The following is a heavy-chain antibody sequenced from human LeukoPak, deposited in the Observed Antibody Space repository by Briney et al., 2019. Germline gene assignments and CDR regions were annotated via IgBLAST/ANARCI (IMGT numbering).Heavy chain of an antibody. Sequence: ETLSLTFPVSGGSISSYYWSWLRPPAGKGLEWIGRIYTSGSTNYNPSLKSRVTMSVDTSKNQFSLELSTVTAADPAVYYCARGESGDYAGWFDPWGQGTLVSVSS. CDR1: GGSISSYY. CDR3: ARGESGDYAGWFDP. J-gene: IGHJ5*02. D-gene: IGHD4-17*01. CDR2: IYTSGST. V-gene: IGHV4-4*07.